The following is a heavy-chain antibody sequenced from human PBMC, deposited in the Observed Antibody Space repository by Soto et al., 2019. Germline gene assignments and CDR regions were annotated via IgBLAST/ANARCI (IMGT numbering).Heavy chain of an antibody. CDR2: INAGNGNT. V-gene: IGHV1-3*01. CDR1: GYTFTSYA. D-gene: IGHD6-19*01. CDR3: ARNWQWLGINWFDP. J-gene: IGHJ5*02. Sequence: GASVKVSCKASGYTFTSYAMHWVRQAPGQRLEWMGWINAGNGNTKYSQKFQGRVTITRDTSASTAYMELSSLRSEDTAVYYCARNWQWLGINWFDPWGQGTLVTAPQ.